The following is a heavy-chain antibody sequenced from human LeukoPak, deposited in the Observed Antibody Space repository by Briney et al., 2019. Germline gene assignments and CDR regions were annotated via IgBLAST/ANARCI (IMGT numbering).Heavy chain of an antibody. Sequence: ASVKVSCKASGYTFTSYGISWVRQAPGQGLEWMGWISAYNGNTNYAQKLQGRVTMTTDTSTSTAYMELRSLRSGDTAVYYCAASDYYYDSSGYYLWGQGTLVTVSS. CDR1: GYTFTSYG. J-gene: IGHJ5*02. CDR2: ISAYNGNT. D-gene: IGHD3-22*01. CDR3: AASDYYYDSSGYYL. V-gene: IGHV1-18*01.